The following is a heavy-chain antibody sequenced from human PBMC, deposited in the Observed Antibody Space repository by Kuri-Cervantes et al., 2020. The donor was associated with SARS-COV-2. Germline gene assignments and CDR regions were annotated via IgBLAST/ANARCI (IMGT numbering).Heavy chain of an antibody. CDR1: GGSFSGYY. CDR2: INHSGST. Sequence: ESLKISCAVYGGSFSGYYWSWIRQPPGKGLEWIGEINHSGSTNYNPSLKSRVTVSVDTSKNQFPLKLSSVTAADTAVYYCARAQIMITFGGVFVKRGRFDPWGQGTLVTCYS. D-gene: IGHD3-16*02. V-gene: IGHV4-34*01. CDR3: ARAQIMITFGGVFVKRGRFDP. J-gene: IGHJ5*02.